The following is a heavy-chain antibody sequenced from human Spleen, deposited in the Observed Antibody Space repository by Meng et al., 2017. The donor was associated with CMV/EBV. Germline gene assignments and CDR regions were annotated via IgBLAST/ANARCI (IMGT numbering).Heavy chain of an antibody. D-gene: IGHD6-19*01. J-gene: IGHJ4*02. Sequence: VCCSASAFIVRSSAMASVPSAPGRVLEWVSVMYICGSSTYYADSVKGRFTISRDNSKNTLYLQMNSLRAEYTAVYYCANGNSGCFDYWGQGTLVTVSS. CDR3: ANGNSGCFDY. V-gene: IGHV3-23*03. CDR1: AFIVRSSA. CDR2: MYICGSST.